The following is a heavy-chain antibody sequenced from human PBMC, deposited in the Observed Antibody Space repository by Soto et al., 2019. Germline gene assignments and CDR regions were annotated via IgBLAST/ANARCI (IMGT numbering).Heavy chain of an antibody. J-gene: IGHJ6*02. CDR3: GSSGTTWLYYYYGMDV. CDR2: IIPIFGTA. CDR1: GGTFSSYA. V-gene: IGHV1-69*12. Sequence: QVQLEQSGAEVKKPGSSVKVSCKASGGTFSSYAISWVRQAPGQGLEWMGGIIPIFGTANYAQKFQGRVTITADESTSTAYMELSSLRSEDTAVYYCGSSGTTWLYYYYGMDVWGQGTTVTVSS. D-gene: IGHD1-7*01.